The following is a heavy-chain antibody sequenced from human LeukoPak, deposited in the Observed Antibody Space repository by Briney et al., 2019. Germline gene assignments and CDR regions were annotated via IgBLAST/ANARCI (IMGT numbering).Heavy chain of an antibody. CDR3: ATEFGYPQTNWFNP. CDR1: GYTLTELS. CDR2: FDPEDGEI. D-gene: IGHD3-22*01. V-gene: IGHV1-24*01. J-gene: IGHJ5*02. Sequence: ASVKVSCKVSGYTLTELSMHWVRQAPGKGLEWMGGFDPEDGEIIYAQKFQGRVTMTEDTSTDTACMELSSLRSEDTAVYYCATEFGYPQTNWFNPWGQGTLVTVSS.